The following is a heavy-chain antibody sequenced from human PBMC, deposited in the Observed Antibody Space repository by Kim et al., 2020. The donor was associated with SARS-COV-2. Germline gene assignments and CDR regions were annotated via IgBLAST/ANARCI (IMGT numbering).Heavy chain of an antibody. D-gene: IGHD1-1*01. Sequence: TPYAQKFPGRVTMTRDTSTSTVYMELSSLRSEDTAVYYCAREVAGTYYFDYWGQGTLVAVSS. CDR2: T. J-gene: IGHJ4*02. CDR3: AREVAGTYYFDY. V-gene: IGHV1-46*01.